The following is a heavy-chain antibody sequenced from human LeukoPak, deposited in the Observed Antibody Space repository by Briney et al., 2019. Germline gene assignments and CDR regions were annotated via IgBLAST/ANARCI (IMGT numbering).Heavy chain of an antibody. Sequence: PGGSLRLSCAASGFTFSSYWMHWVRQAPGKGLVWVSRINNDGSSTSYADSVKGRFTISRDNAKNMLYLQMNSLRAEDTAVYYCARGPSGYHNTGGQGTLVTVSS. D-gene: IGHD5-12*01. J-gene: IGHJ4*02. CDR1: GFTFSSYW. CDR3: ARGPSGYHNT. V-gene: IGHV3-74*01. CDR2: INNDGSST.